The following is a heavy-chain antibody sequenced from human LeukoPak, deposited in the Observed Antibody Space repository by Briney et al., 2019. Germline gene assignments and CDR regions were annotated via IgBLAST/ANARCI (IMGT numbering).Heavy chain of an antibody. Sequence: SETLSLTCAVYGGSFSGYYWSWVRQPPGKGLEWIGEINHGGSTNYNPSLKSRLTISVDTSKNQFSLKLSSVTAADTAVYYCAREGVYYDILAAYYRPYYFDFWGQGTLVTVYS. CDR2: INHGGST. D-gene: IGHD3-9*01. J-gene: IGHJ4*02. CDR3: AREGVYYDILAAYYRPYYFDF. CDR1: GGSFSGYY. V-gene: IGHV4-34*01.